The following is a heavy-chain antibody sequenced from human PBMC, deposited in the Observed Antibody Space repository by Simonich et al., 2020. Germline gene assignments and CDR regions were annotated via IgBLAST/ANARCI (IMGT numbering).Heavy chain of an antibody. V-gene: IGHV3-74*01. Sequence: EVQLVESGGGLVQPGGSLRLSFAASGFTFSSYWMHWVCQAPGKGLGWVSRINSDGSRTSYAESGKGRFTISRDNAKNTLYLQMNSLRAEDTAVYYCARDYSNYDAFDIWGQGTMVTVSS. D-gene: IGHD4-4*01. CDR1: GFTFSSYW. CDR2: INSDGSRT. J-gene: IGHJ3*02. CDR3: ARDYSNYDAFDI.